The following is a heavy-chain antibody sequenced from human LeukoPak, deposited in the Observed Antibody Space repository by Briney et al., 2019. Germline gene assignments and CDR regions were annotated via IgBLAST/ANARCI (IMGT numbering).Heavy chain of an antibody. CDR2: ISSSGSTI. CDR1: GFTFSSYE. Sequence: QPGGSLRLSCAASGFTFSSYEMNWVRQAPGKGLEWVSYISSSGSTIYYADSVKGRFTISRDNAKNSLYLQMNSLRAEDTAVYYCARDLLDMIVMVGEVSYYYMDVWGKGTTVTVSS. D-gene: IGHD3-22*01. CDR3: ARDLLDMIVMVGEVSYYYMDV. V-gene: IGHV3-48*03. J-gene: IGHJ6*03.